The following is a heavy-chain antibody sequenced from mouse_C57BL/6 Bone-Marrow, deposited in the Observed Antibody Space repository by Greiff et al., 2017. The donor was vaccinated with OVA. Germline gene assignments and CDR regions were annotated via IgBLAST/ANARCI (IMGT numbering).Heavy chain of an antibody. J-gene: IGHJ4*01. Sequence: ESGAELVRPGASVTLSCKASGYTFTDYEMHWVKQTPVHGLEWIGAIDPETGGTAYNQKFKGKAILTADKSSSTAYMELRSLTSEDSAVCYCTRGYSNYYAMDYWGQGTSVTVSS. CDR1: GYTFTDYE. D-gene: IGHD2-5*01. V-gene: IGHV1-15*01. CDR3: TRGYSNYYAMDY. CDR2: IDPETGGT.